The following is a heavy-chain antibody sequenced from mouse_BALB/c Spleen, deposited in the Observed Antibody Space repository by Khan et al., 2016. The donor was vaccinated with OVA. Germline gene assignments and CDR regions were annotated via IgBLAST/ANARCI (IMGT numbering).Heavy chain of an antibody. CDR2: INPSNGGT. CDR1: GYSFTSYY. Sequence: QVQLQQSGAELVKPGASVRLSCKASGYSFTSYYLYWVKQRPGHGLEWIGDINPSNGGTHFNEKFKNKVTLTVDKSSSTAYMQLSSMTSEDSAVYDGTRSGYGTFAYWGQGTLVTVSA. CDR3: TRSGYGTFAY. J-gene: IGHJ3*01. V-gene: IGHV1S81*02. D-gene: IGHD2-1*01.